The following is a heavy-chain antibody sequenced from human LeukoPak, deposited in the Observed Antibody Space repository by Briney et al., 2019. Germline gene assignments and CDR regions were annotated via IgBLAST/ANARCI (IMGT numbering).Heavy chain of an antibody. CDR1: GYTFTSYG. J-gene: IGHJ4*02. CDR3: ARDTPIPLVGATTTRFDY. CDR2: ISAYNGNT. Sequence: ASVKVSCKASGYTFTSYGISWVRQAPGQGLEWMGWISAYNGNTNYAQNLQGRVTVTTDTSTSTAYMELRSLRSDDTAAYYCARDTPIPLVGATTTRFDYWGQGTLVTVSS. D-gene: IGHD1-26*01. V-gene: IGHV1-18*01.